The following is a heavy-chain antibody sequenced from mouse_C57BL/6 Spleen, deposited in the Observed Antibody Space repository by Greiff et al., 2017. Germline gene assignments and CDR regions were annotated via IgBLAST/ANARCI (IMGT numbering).Heavy chain of an antibody. CDR1: GFTFSDYY. J-gene: IGHJ4*01. V-gene: IGHV5-16*01. Sequence: EVKVVESEGGLVQPGSSMKLSCTASGFTFSDYYMAWVRQVPEKGLEWVANINYDGSSTYYLDSLKSRFIISRDNAKNILYLQMSSLKSEDTATYYCARDGDGGGYYAMDYWGQGTSVTVSS. D-gene: IGHD2-13*01. CDR2: INYDGSST. CDR3: ARDGDGGGYYAMDY.